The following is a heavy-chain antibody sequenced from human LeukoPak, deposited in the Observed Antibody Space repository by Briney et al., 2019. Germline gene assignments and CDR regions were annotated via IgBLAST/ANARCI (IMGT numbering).Heavy chain of an antibody. CDR1: GASVSSYY. CDR2: IYTSGRT. V-gene: IGHV4-4*09. D-gene: IGHD3-10*01. Sequence: PSETLSLTCTVSGASVSSYYWSWIRQPPGKGLECIGYIYTSGRTNYNPSLKSRVTISGDTSKNQFSLKLSSVTAADTAVYYCARHLHSDGSGSYLNWLDPWGQGTLVTVSS. J-gene: IGHJ5*02. CDR3: ARHLHSDGSGSYLNWLDP.